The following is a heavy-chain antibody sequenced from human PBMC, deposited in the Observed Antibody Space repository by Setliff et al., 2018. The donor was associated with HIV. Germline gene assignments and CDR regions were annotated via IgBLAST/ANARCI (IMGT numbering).Heavy chain of an antibody. CDR1: GFIFSDYY. CDR2: INHSGST. J-gene: IGHJ4*02. V-gene: IGHV4-34*01. CDR3: AREGVGAKGFDY. Sequence: LSCAASGFIFSDYYMSWIRRTPGKGLEWIGSINHSGSTYCTPSLKSRVTISVDKSKNQFSLKLSSVTAADTAVYYCAREGVGAKGFDYWGQGTLVTVSS. D-gene: IGHD1-26*01.